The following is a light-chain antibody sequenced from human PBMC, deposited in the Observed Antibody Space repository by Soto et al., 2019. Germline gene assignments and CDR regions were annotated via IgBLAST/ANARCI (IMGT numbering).Light chain of an antibody. V-gene: IGKV1-5*01. J-gene: IGKJ5*01. CDR1: QSISSW. CDR2: DAS. CDR3: QQTYSIPIT. Sequence: DIQMTQSPSTLSASVGDTVTITCRASQSISSWLAWYQQKPGKAPKLLIYDASSLQSGVPSRFSGSGSGTDFALTINSLQPEDFATYYCQQTYSIPITFGQGTRLEIK.